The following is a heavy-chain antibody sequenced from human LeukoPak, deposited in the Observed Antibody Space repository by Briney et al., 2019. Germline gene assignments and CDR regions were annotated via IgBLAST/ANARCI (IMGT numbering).Heavy chain of an antibody. CDR2: ISSSGGTI. Sequence: GGSLRLSCAASGFTFSDYYMSWIRQAPGKGLEWVSYISSSGGTIYYADSVKGRFTISRDNAKNSLYLQMNSLRAEDTAVYYCAREGLEDSSGYYYFDYWGQGTLVTVSS. CDR1: GFTFSDYY. V-gene: IGHV3-11*01. D-gene: IGHD3-22*01. CDR3: AREGLEDSSGYYYFDY. J-gene: IGHJ4*02.